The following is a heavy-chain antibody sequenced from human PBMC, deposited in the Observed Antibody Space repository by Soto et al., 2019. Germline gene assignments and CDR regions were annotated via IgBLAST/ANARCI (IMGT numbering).Heavy chain of an antibody. CDR1: GYTFTSYD. V-gene: IGHV1-8*01. D-gene: IGHD3-16*01. Sequence: ASVKVSCKASGYTFTSYDINWVRQATGQGLEWMGWMNPNSGNTGYAQKFQGRVTMTRNTSISTAYMELSSLRSEDTAVYYCARGLRGYYYYYMYVWGKGTTVTVSS. J-gene: IGHJ6*03. CDR2: MNPNSGNT. CDR3: ARGLRGYYYYYMYV.